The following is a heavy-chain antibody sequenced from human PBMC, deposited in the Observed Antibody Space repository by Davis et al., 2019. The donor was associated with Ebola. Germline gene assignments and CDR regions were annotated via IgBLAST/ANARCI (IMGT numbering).Heavy chain of an antibody. CDR1: GFTFSSYT. V-gene: IGHV3-23*01. D-gene: IGHD2-21*01. CDR3: ARRGAGGYWWGAFDY. CDR2: ISARGDET. J-gene: IGHJ4*02. Sequence: GESLKISCAASGFTFSSYTMNWVRQAPGKGLDWVAAISARGDETFYADSVKGRFTISSDHSKNMLYLEMNSLRVEDGATYYCARRGAGGYWWGAFDYWGQGTLVTVSS.